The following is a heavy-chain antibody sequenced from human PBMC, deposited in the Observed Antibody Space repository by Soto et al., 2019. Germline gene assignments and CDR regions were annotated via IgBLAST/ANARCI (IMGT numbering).Heavy chain of an antibody. Sequence: ASVKVSCKACGCTFSSYAISWVRQAPGQGLEWMGGIIPIFGTANYAQKFQGRVTITADKSTSTAYMELSSLRSEDTAVYYCNEKRTGTRSWFDPLGQGTLVTVSS. V-gene: IGHV1-69*06. J-gene: IGHJ5*02. CDR1: GCTFSSYA. D-gene: IGHD1-7*01. CDR3: NEKRTGTRSWFDP. CDR2: IIPIFGTA.